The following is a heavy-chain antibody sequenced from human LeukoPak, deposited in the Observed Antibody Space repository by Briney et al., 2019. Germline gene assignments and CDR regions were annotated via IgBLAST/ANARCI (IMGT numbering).Heavy chain of an antibody. J-gene: IGHJ4*02. V-gene: IGHV4-59*05. CDR3: ARRFLAGKYFDY. D-gene: IGHD3-3*01. CDR2: ISYSGSP. CDR1: GGSVSSYY. Sequence: PSETLPLTCTVSGGSVSSYYWSWLRQPPGKGLEWIGSISYSGSPYYNPSLKSRVTISGDTSKNQLSLRLSYVTAADTAVYYCARRFLAGKYFDYWGRGALVTVSS.